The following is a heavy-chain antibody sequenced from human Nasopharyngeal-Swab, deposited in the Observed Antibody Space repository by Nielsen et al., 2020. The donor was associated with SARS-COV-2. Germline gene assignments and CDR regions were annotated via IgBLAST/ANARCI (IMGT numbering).Heavy chain of an antibody. J-gene: IGHJ5*02. CDR3: AREGNCSGGSCYSGWFDP. CDR2: IIPIFGTA. CDR1: GGTFSSYS. Sequence: SVKVSCKASGGTFSSYSISWVRQAPGQGLEWMGGIIPIFGTANYAQKFQGRVTITADESTSTAYMELSSLRSEDTAVYYCAREGNCSGGSCYSGWFDPWGQGTLVTVSS. D-gene: IGHD2-15*01. V-gene: IGHV1-69*13.